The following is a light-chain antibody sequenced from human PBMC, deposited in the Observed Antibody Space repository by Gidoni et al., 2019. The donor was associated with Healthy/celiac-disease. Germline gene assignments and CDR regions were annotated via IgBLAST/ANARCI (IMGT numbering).Light chain of an antibody. V-gene: IGKV3-11*01. CDR2: DAS. J-gene: IGKJ5*01. CDR3: QQRSNWSPIT. Sequence: EIVLTQSPATLSLSPGERATLSCRASPSVSSDLAWYQQKPGQATRLLIYDASNRATGIPARGIGSGSGTDVTLTISSREPEDVAVYYCQQRSNWSPITFGQGTRLEIK. CDR1: PSVSSD.